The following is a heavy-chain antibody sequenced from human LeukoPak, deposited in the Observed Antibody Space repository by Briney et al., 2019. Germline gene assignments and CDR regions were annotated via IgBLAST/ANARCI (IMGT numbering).Heavy chain of an antibody. J-gene: IGHJ4*02. D-gene: IGHD4-11*01. CDR3: TRDYSNYEDFGDY. Sequence: ASVKLSCKASGYTFTSYYMHWVRQAPGQGLEWMGIINPSGGSTSYSQKFQGRVTMTRDTSTSTVYMELSSLRSEDTAVYYCTRDYSNYEDFGDYWGQGTLVTVSS. CDR2: INPSGGST. CDR1: GYTFTSYY. V-gene: IGHV1-46*03.